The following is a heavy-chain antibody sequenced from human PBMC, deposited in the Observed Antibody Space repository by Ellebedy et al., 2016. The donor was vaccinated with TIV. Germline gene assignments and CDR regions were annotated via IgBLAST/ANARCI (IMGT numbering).Heavy chain of an antibody. D-gene: IGHD3-22*01. CDR2: INAGNGNT. Sequence: AASVKVSCKASGYTFTTYAMHWVRQAPGQRLEWMGWINAGNGNTEYSQKFQGRVTITRDTSASTAYMQLSSLRSEDTAVYYCARGYYDSTSGGFDPWGQGTLVTVSS. V-gene: IGHV1-3*01. J-gene: IGHJ5*02. CDR3: ARGYYDSTSGGFDP. CDR1: GYTFTTYA.